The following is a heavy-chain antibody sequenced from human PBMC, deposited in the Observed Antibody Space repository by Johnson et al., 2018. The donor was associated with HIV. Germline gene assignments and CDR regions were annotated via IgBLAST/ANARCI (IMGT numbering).Heavy chain of an antibody. V-gene: IGHV3-7*03. CDR3: GRGMAAAN. J-gene: IGHJ3*01. Sequence: VQLVESGGGLVQPGGSLRLSCAASGFTFSTHWMSWVRQVPGKRPECLANINPDGSQKYYVDSVTGRFTISRDNADNSLSLQMNSLTVDDTAIYYCGRGMAAANWGQGTMVTVSS. D-gene: IGHD6-13*01. CDR1: GFTFSTHW. CDR2: INPDGSQK.